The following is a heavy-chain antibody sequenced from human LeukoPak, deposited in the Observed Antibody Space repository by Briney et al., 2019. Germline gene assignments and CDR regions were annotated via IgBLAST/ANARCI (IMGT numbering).Heavy chain of an antibody. Sequence: GGSLRLSCSASGFTFSSYGMHWVRQAPGKGLEWVAVISYDGSNKYYADSVKGRFTISRDNSKNTLYLQMNSLRAEDTAVYYCAKNTHKYSSGWYYFDYWGQGTLVTVSS. CDR2: ISYDGSNK. V-gene: IGHV3-30*18. J-gene: IGHJ4*02. D-gene: IGHD6-19*01. CDR3: AKNTHKYSSGWYYFDY. CDR1: GFTFSSYG.